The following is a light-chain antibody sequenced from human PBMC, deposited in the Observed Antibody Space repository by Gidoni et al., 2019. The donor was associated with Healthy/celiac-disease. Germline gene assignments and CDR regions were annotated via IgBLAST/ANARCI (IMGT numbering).Light chain of an antibody. V-gene: IGLV3-1*01. CDR2: PDS. Sequence: SYALTKPPSVSVSPGQTASTTCSGDKLGHKYACWYQQNPGQSPVLVIYPDSKRPSGIPERFSGSNSWNTATLTISGTQAMDEADYYCQAWNSSTVVFGGGTKLTVL. CDR3: QAWNSSTVV. CDR1: KLGHKY. J-gene: IGLJ2*01.